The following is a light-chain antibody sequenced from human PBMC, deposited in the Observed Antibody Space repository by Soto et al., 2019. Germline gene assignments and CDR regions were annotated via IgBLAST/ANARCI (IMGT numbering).Light chain of an antibody. V-gene: IGKV3-15*01. CDR1: QSVSSN. CDR3: QQYNNWPPGT. CDR2: GAS. J-gene: IGKJ2*02. Sequence: EIVMTQSPATLSVSPGERATLSCRASQSVSSNLAWYQQKPGQAPRLLIYGASTRAAGIPARFSGSGSGTEFTPIISSLQSEDFSVYYCQQYNNWPPGTFGQGTKLEIK.